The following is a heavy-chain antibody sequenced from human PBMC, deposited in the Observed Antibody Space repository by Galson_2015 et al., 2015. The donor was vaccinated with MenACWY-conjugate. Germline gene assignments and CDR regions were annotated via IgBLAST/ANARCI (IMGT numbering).Heavy chain of an antibody. V-gene: IGHV1-18*01. D-gene: IGHD6-13*01. CDR3: ARDQLGSSSWYADLFDY. J-gene: IGHJ4*02. CDR2: ISAYNGNT. CDR1: GYTFTSYG. Sequence: SVKVSCKASGYTFTSYGLSWVRQAPGQGLEWMGWISAYNGNTNYAQKLQGRVTMTTDTSTSTAYMELRSLRSDDTAVYYCARDQLGSSSWYADLFDYWGQGTLVTVSS.